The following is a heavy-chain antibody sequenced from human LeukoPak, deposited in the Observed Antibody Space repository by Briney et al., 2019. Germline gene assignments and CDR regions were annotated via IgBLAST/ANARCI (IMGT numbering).Heavy chain of an antibody. CDR1: GFTFDDYA. Sequence: PGRSLRLXCAASGFTFDDYAMHWVRQGPGKGLEWVSGINWNSDSIAYADSVKGRFTISRDNAKKSLYLQMNSLRAEDMALYYCAKVRSSGWTRGAFDIWGQGTMVTVSS. D-gene: IGHD6-19*01. CDR3: AKVRSSGWTRGAFDI. V-gene: IGHV3-9*03. CDR2: INWNSDSI. J-gene: IGHJ3*02.